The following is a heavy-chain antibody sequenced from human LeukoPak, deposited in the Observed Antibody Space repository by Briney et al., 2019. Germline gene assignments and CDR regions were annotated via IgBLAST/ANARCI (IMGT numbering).Heavy chain of an antibody. CDR2: INPSGGST. CDR1: GYTFTGYY. Sequence: ASVKVSCKASGYTFTGYYMHWVRQAPGQGLEWMGIINPSGGSTSYAQKFQGRVTMTEDTSTDTAYMELSSLRSEDTAVYYCATEEVVWAVSGSSVVWGQGTLVTVSS. J-gene: IGHJ4*02. CDR3: ATEEVVWAVSGSSVV. V-gene: IGHV1-46*01. D-gene: IGHD3-22*01.